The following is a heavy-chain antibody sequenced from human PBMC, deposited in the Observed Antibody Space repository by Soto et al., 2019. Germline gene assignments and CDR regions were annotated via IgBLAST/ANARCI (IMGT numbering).Heavy chain of an antibody. V-gene: IGHV4-31*03. D-gene: IGHD1-7*01. Sequence: SETLSLTCTVSGGSISSGGYYWSWIRQHPGKGLEWIGYIYYSGRTYYNPSLKSRVTISVDTSKNQFSLKLSSVTAADTAVYYCARYYNWKYHYFDYWGQGNLVTVSS. CDR2: IYYSGRT. CDR3: ARYYNWKYHYFDY. CDR1: GGSISSGGYY. J-gene: IGHJ4*02.